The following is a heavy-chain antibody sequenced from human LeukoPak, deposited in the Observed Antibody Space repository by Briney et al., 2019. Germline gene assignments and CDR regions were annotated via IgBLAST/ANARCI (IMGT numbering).Heavy chain of an antibody. D-gene: IGHD3-10*01. J-gene: IGHJ6*03. CDR1: GYTSTSYY. CDR3: ARDRAYGSGSYSIGYYYYYMDV. CDR2: INPSGGST. Sequence: GASVKVSCKASGYTSTSYYMHWVRQAPGQGLEWMGIINPSGGSTSYAQKFQGRVTMTRDTSTSTVYMELSSLRSVDTAVYYCARDRAYGSGSYSIGYYYYYMDVWGKGTTVTISS. V-gene: IGHV1-46*01.